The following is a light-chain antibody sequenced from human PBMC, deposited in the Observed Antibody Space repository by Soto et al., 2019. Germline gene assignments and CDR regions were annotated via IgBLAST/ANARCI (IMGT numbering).Light chain of an antibody. CDR2: DVN. CDR3: CSYSGSNTIVV. Sequence: QSALTQPASVSGSPGQSITISCTGTSSDVGGYNFVSWYQQHPGKDPRLMIFDVNNRPSGVSTRFSGSKSGNTASLTISGLQAEDEADYYCCSYSGSNTIVVFGGGTKLTVL. CDR1: SSDVGGYNF. J-gene: IGLJ2*01. V-gene: IGLV2-14*03.